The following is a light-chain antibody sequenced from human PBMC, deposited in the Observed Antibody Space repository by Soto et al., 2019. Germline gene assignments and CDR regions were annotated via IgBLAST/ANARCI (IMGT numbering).Light chain of an antibody. CDR1: SSNIGAGYD. CDR3: QSYDSSLSVYVV. J-gene: IGLJ2*01. Sequence: QSVLTQPPSVSGAPGQRVTISCTGSSSNIGAGYDVHWYQQLPGTAPKLLIYANNNRPSGVPDRFSGSKSGASASLAITGLQAEDEADYYCQSYDSSLSVYVVFGGGTQLTVL. CDR2: ANN. V-gene: IGLV1-40*01.